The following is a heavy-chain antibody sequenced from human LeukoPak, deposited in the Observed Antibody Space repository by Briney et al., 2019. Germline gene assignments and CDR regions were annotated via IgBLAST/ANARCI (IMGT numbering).Heavy chain of an antibody. D-gene: IGHD2-21*01. V-gene: IGHV5-51*01. CDR3: ARHPPEGGDNGPYFDY. J-gene: IGHJ4*02. Sequence: GESLKISCKGSGYSFTSYWIGWVRPMPGKGLEWMGIIYPGDSDTRYSPSFQGQVTISADKSISTAYLQWSSLKASDTAMYYCARHPPEGGDNGPYFDYWGQGTLVTVSS. CDR1: GYSFTSYW. CDR2: IYPGDSDT.